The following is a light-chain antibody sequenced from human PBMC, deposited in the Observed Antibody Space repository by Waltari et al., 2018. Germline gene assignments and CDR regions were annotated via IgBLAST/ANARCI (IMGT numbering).Light chain of an antibody. V-gene: IGLV3-25*03. CDR2: KDS. J-gene: IGLJ2*01. CDR3: QSTDRSSTPL. CDR1: SLPNQY. Sequence: SDHLTQQPSVSVSPAQTASIPCSGASLPNQYALWYQRQAGQAHVMIIYKDSERPAGFPRLFACSSSGTTVTLTIDGVQAEDDAYYFCQSTDRSSTPLFGGGTKLTVL.